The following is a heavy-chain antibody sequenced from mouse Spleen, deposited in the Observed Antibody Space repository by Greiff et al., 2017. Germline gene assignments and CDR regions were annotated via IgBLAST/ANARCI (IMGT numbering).Heavy chain of an antibody. J-gene: IGHJ2*01. CDR3: TRGAYSNYFDY. V-gene: IGHV5-9-1*02. D-gene: IGHD2-5*01. Sequence: EVKVVESGEGLVKPGGSLKLSCAASGFTFSSYAMSWVRQTPEKRLEWVAYISSGGDYIYYADTVKGRFTISRDNARNTLYLQMSSLKSEDTAMYYCTRGAYSNYFDYWGQGTTLTVSS. CDR1: GFTFSSYA. CDR2: ISSGGDYI.